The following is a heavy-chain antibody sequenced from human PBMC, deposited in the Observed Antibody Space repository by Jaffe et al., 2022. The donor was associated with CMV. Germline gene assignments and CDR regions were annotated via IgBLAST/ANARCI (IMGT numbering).Heavy chain of an antibody. D-gene: IGHD3-16*01. CDR3: TTGLGNRGPRGSGY. CDR1: GFTFSNAW. J-gene: IGHJ4*02. CDR2: IKSKSDIGTT. V-gene: IGHV3-15*01. Sequence: EVQLVESGGGLVKPGGSLRLSCAASGFTFSNAWMSWVRQAPGKGLEWVGRIKSKSDIGTTDYAAPVKGRFTISRDDSKSTVYLQMDSLKIDDTAIYYCTTGLGNRGPRGSGYWGQGTLVTVSS.